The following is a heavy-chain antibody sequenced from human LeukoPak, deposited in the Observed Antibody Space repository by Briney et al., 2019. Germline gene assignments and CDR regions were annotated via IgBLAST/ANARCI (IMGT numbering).Heavy chain of an antibody. D-gene: IGHD2-15*01. CDR2: IYYSGST. CDR3: ARRGSVGGVTFDP. CDR1: GGSISSGDYY. V-gene: IGHV4-30-4*01. Sequence: SETLSLTCTVSGGSISSGDYYWSWIRQPPGKGLEWIGYIYYSGSTYYNPSIKSRVTISVDTSKNQFSLELSSVTAADAAVYYCARRGSVGGVTFDPWGQGTLVTVSS. J-gene: IGHJ5*02.